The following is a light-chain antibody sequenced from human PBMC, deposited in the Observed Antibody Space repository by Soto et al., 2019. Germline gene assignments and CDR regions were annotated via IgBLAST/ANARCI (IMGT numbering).Light chain of an antibody. J-gene: IGKJ4*01. CDR2: DAS. CDR3: QHYKRWPLS. Sequence: IVMTQCPATQSVSPGERATLSCRASQGIGSTLAWYQQKPGQTPRLLIYDASTRATGIPARFSGIGSGTEFTLIISSLQSEDFGVYYCQHYKRWPLSLGGGTKVDSK. CDR1: QGIGST. V-gene: IGKV3-15*01.